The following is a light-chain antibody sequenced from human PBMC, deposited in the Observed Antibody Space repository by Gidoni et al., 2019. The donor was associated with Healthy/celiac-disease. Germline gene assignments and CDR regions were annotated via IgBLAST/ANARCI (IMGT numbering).Light chain of an antibody. CDR3: MQALQTPLT. J-gene: IGKJ4*01. V-gene: IGKV2-28*01. CDR2: LGS. CDR1: HSLLHSNGYNY. Sequence: DIVMTQSPLSLPVTPGEPASISCRSSHSLLHSNGYNYLDWYLQKPGQSPHLLIYLGSNRASGVPDRFSGSGSGTDFTLKISRVEAEDVGVYYCMQALQTPLTFGGGTKVEIK.